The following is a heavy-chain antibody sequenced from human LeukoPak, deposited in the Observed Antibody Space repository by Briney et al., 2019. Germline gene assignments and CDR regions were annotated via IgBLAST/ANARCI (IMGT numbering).Heavy chain of an antibody. CDR3: ARHSIGYSYGWTHFDY. CDR1: GYSFTSYW. CDR2: IYPGDSDT. D-gene: IGHD5-18*01. J-gene: IGHJ4*02. V-gene: IGHV5-51*01. Sequence: GEPLKISCKGSGYSFTSYWIGWVRQMPGKGLEWMGIIYPGDSDTRYSPSFQGQVTISADKSISTACLQWSSLKASDTAMYYCARHSIGYSYGWTHFDYWGQGTLVTVSS.